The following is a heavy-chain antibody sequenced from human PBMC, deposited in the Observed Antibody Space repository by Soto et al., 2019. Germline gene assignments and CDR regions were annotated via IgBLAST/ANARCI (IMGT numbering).Heavy chain of an antibody. D-gene: IGHD6-6*01. V-gene: IGHV3-43*01. J-gene: IGHJ6*02. CDR2: ISWDGGST. Sequence: PGGSLRLSCAASGFTFYDYTMHWVHQVPGRGLEWVSLISWDGGSTYYADSVKGRFTISRDNSKNSLYLQMNSLRTDDTALYYCAKDVIAARPYYYFGLDVWGQGTTVTVSS. CDR1: GFTFYDYT. CDR3: AKDVIAARPYYYFGLDV.